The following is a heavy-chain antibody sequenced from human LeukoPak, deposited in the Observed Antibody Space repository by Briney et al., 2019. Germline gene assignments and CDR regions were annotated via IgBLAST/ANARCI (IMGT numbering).Heavy chain of an antibody. V-gene: IGHV1-46*01. J-gene: IGHJ4*02. CDR2: INPSGGST. Sequence: ASVKVSCKASGYTFTSYYMHWVRQAPGQGLEWMGIINPSGGSTSYAQKFQGRVTMTRDMSTSTVYMELSSLRSEDTAVYYCARVISSWDGFDYWGQGTLVIVSS. CDR3: ARVISSWDGFDY. CDR1: GYTFTSYY. D-gene: IGHD6-13*01.